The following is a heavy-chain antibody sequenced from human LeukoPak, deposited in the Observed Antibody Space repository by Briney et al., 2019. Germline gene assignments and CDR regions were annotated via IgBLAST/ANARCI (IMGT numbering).Heavy chain of an antibody. V-gene: IGHV3-66*01. CDR1: GFTVSSNY. J-gene: IGHJ4*02. CDR2: IYSGGST. CDR3: ARTWGPLRWYFDY. Sequence: GGSLRLSCAASGFTVSSNYMSWIRQAPGKGLEWVSIIYSGGSTYYADSVKGRFIISRDSSKNTLYLQMNSLRAEHTAVYYCARTWGPLRWYFDYWGQGTLVTVSS. D-gene: IGHD1-26*01.